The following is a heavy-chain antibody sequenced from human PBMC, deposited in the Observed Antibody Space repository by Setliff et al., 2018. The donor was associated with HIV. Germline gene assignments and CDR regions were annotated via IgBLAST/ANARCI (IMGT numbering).Heavy chain of an antibody. CDR3: ARDGASGSGYYWADY. CDR2: IIPSGGST. J-gene: IGHJ4*02. D-gene: IGHD3-3*01. V-gene: IGHV1-46*01. Sequence: ASVKVSCKASGYTFTKSIIHWVRQAPGQGLEWMGAIIPSGGSTGYAEKFQARVTPTRDTSTSTVYMELSGLREEDTAVYYCARDGASGSGYYWADYWGQGTLVTVSS. CDR1: GYTFTKSI.